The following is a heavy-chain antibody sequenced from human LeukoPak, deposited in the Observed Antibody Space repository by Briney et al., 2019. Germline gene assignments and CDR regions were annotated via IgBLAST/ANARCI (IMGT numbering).Heavy chain of an antibody. CDR1: GFTFSSYA. V-gene: IGHV3-30-3*01. CDR2: ISYDGSNK. CDR3: ATTYYYDSSGYLEGVYFDY. J-gene: IGHJ4*02. D-gene: IGHD3-22*01. Sequence: GRSLRLSCAASGFTFSSYAMHWVRQAPGKGLEWVAVISYDGSNKYYADSVKGRFTISRDNSKNTLYLQMNSLRAEDTAVYYCATTYYYDSSGYLEGVYFDYWGQGTLVTVSS.